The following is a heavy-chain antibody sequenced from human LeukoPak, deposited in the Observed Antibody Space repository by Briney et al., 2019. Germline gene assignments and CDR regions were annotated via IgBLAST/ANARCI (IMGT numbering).Heavy chain of an antibody. V-gene: IGHV3-21*01. CDR1: GFTFSSYS. D-gene: IGHD1-26*01. J-gene: IGHJ4*02. CDR3: ARSGSYSEVVDY. CDR2: ISSSSSYI. Sequence: GGSLRLSCAASGFTFSSYSMNWVRQAPGKGLEWVSSISSSSSYIYYADSVKGRFTISRDNAKNSLYLQMNSLRAEDTAVYYCARSGSYSEVVDYWGQGTLVTVSS.